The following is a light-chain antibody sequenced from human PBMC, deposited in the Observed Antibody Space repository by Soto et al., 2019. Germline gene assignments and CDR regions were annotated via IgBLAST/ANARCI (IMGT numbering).Light chain of an antibody. Sequence: SYELTQPPSVSVAPGKTASITCGGDKIGRKSVHGYQQKSGQAPVLVISQDSDRPSGVPERFSGSNSGNTATLTISRVEADDEADYYCQVWAGSSDHLVFGGGTKLTVL. CDR3: QVWAGSSDHLV. J-gene: IGLJ2*01. CDR2: QDS. V-gene: IGLV3-21*04. CDR1: KIGRKS.